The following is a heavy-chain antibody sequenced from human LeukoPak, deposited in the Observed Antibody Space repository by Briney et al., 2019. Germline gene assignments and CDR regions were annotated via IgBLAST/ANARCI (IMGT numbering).Heavy chain of an antibody. CDR3: ARDDAGYSYGYFDY. J-gene: IGHJ4*02. CDR2: IYYSGST. V-gene: IGHV4-59*01. Sequence: SETLSLTCTVSGGSISSYYWSWIRQPPGKGLEWIGYIYYSGSTNYNPSLKSRVIISVDTSKNQFSLKLSSVTAADTAVYYCARDDAGYSYGYFDYWGQGTLVTVSS. D-gene: IGHD5-18*01. CDR1: GGSISSYY.